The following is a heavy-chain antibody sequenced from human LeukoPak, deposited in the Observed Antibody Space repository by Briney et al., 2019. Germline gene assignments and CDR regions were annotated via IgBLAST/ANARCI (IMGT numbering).Heavy chain of an antibody. CDR3: ATFYSSGLGY. Sequence: SETLSLTCAVYGGSFGGYYWSWIRQPPGKGLEWIGEINHSGSTNYNPSLKSRVTISVDTSKNQSSLKLSSVTAADTAVYYCATFYSSGLGYWGQGTLVTVSS. CDR1: GGSFGGYY. V-gene: IGHV4-34*01. CDR2: INHSGST. D-gene: IGHD6-19*01. J-gene: IGHJ4*02.